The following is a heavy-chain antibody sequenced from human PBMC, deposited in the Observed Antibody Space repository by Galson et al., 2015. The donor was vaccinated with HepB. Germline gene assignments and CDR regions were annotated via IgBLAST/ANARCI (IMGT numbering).Heavy chain of an antibody. CDR2: INAGSGNT. D-gene: IGHD3-10*01. J-gene: IGHJ4*02. CDR1: GYTFTSYA. V-gene: IGHV1-3*01. Sequence: SVKVSCKASGYTFTSYAMHWVRQAPGQRLEWMGWINAGSGNTKYSQKFQGRVTITRDTSASTAYMELSSLRSEDTAVYYCARGGYYGSGSQLFDYWGQGTLVTVSS. CDR3: ARGGYYGSGSQLFDY.